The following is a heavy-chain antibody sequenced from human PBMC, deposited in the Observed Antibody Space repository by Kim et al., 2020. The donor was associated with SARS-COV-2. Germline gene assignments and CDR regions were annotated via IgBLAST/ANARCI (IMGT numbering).Heavy chain of an antibody. V-gene: IGHV3-15*01. Sequence: LSLTCAASGFTFSNAWMYWVRQAPGKGLEWIGRIKSKSDGGTIECAAPVKGRFTISRDDSKNTVYLQMNSLKTEDTAVYYCTSRGGYGDYGYFDYWGQGTLVTVSS. D-gene: IGHD4-17*01. J-gene: IGHJ4*02. CDR3: TSRGGYGDYGYFDY. CDR2: IKSKSDGGTI. CDR1: GFTFSNAW.